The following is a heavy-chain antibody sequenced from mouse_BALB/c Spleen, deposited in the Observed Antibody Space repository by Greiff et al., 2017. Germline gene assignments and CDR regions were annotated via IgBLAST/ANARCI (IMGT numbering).Heavy chain of an antibody. V-gene: IGHV5-4*02. CDR2: ISDGGSYT. CDR3: ARDQEILFITTATAFAY. Sequence: EVKVVESGGGLVKPGGSLKLSCAASGFTFSDYYMYWVRQTPEKRLEWVATISDGGSYTYYPDSVKGRFTISRDNAKNNLYLQMSSLKSEDTAMYYCARDQEILFITTATAFAYWGQGTLVTVSA. D-gene: IGHD1-2*01. J-gene: IGHJ3*01. CDR1: GFTFSDYY.